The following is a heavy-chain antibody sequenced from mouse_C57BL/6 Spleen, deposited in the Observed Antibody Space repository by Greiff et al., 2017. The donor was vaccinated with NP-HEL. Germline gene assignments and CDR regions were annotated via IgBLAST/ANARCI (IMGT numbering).Heavy chain of an antibody. D-gene: IGHD1-1*01. J-gene: IGHJ3*01. Sequence: QVQLQQPGAELVRPGSSVKLSCKASGYTFTSYWMHWVKQRPIQGLEWIGNIDPSDSETHYNQKFKDKATLTVDKSSSTAYMQLSSLTSEDSAVYYCARDYYGSSRFAYWGQGTLVTVSA. CDR2: IDPSDSET. V-gene: IGHV1-52*01. CDR1: GYTFTSYW. CDR3: ARDYYGSSRFAY.